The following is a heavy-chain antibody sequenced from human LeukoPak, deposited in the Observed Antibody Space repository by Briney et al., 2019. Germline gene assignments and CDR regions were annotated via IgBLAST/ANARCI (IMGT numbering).Heavy chain of an antibody. D-gene: IGHD3-3*01. Sequence: ATVKVSCKASGYTFTSYGISWVRQAPGQGLEWMGWINAYNGNTNYAQKLQGRVTMTTDTSTSTAYMELRSLRSDDTAVYYCARVAITIFGVAQDYFDYWGQGTLVTVSS. CDR1: GYTFTSYG. J-gene: IGHJ4*02. CDR3: ARVAITIFGVAQDYFDY. V-gene: IGHV1-18*01. CDR2: INAYNGNT.